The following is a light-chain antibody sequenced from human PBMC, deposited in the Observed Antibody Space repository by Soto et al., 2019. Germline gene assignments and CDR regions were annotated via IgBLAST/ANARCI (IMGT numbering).Light chain of an antibody. V-gene: IGKV3-11*01. CDR1: QTVSTY. Sequence: IVLTQSPATLSLSPGERATLSCRARQTVSTYLSWYQHKPGQAPRLLIYGASIRATGIPARFSGSGSGTDFTLTISSLEPEDSAVYYCQQRYNWLTFGGGTKVEIK. CDR2: GAS. CDR3: QQRYNWLT. J-gene: IGKJ4*01.